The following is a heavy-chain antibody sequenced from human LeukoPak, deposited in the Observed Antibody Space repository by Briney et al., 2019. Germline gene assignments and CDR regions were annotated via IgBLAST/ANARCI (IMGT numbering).Heavy chain of an antibody. V-gene: IGHV3-43*02. CDR2: ISGDGVST. CDR1: GLPIGDFA. CDR3: ARESGKFDY. Sequence: GGSLRLSCVASGLPIGDFAMHWVRQAPGQGLEWVSLISGDGVSTFLADSVKGRFSISRDNSKNSLFLEMSSLRTEDTAMYYCARESGKFDYWGQGTLVAVSS. J-gene: IGHJ4*02.